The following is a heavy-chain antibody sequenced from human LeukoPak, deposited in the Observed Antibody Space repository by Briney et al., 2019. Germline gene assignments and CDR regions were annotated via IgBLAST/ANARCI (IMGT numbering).Heavy chain of an antibody. Sequence: GGSLRLSCTTSGFTFGDYAVAWVRQAPANGLEWVGFARNRAYGGATEYAASAKGRFTISRDDSRNIAYLQMSGLQTDDTAVYYCSRGSIENGSGWYIDYWGQGTLVTVSS. CDR2: ARNRAYGGAT. CDR1: GFTFGDYA. D-gene: IGHD6-19*01. J-gene: IGHJ4*02. V-gene: IGHV3-49*04. CDR3: SRGSIENGSGWYIDY.